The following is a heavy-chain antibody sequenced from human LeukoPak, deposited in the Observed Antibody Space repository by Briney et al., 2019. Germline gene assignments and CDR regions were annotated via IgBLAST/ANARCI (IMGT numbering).Heavy chain of an antibody. CDR1: GFTFSSYS. J-gene: IGHJ4*02. CDR3: ARGRYYLDS. V-gene: IGHV3-30*03. CDR2: ISYDGSNE. Sequence: GGSLRLSCAASGFTFSSYSMNWVRQAPGKGLEWVALISYDGSNEYYADSVKGRFTISRDNSKNTLYLQTNSLRVEDTAVYYCARGRYYLDSWGQGTLVTVSS. D-gene: IGHD3-10*01.